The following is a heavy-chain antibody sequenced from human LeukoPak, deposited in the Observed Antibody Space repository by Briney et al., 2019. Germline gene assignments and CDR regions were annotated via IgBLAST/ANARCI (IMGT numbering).Heavy chain of an antibody. Sequence: GGSLRLSCAASGFTFSSYNMNWVRQAPGKGLEWVATISSSSSYIYYADSVKGRFTISRDNAKNSLYLQMNSLRAEDTAVYYCARDHRVGNYYDSSGYYLPVSFDIWGQGTMVTVSS. J-gene: IGHJ3*02. CDR2: ISSSSSYI. D-gene: IGHD3-22*01. CDR3: ARDHRVGNYYDSSGYYLPVSFDI. V-gene: IGHV3-21*01. CDR1: GFTFSSYN.